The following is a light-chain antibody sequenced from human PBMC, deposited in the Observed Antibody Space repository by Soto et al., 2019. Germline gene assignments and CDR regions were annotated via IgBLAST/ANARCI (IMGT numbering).Light chain of an antibody. V-gene: IGKV2-28*01. CDR3: MQTLQPPWT. CDR1: QSLLHSKGYNY. J-gene: IGKJ1*01. Sequence: EIVMTQSPLSLPVTPGEPASISCRCSQSLLHSKGYNYLDWYLQKPGQSPQLLIYLGSNRASGVPDRFSGSGSGTDFTLKISRVEAEDVGFYYCMQTLQPPWTLGQGTKVEIK. CDR2: LGS.